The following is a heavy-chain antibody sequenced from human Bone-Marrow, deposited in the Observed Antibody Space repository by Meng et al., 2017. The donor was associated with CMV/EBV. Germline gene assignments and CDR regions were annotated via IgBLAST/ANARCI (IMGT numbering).Heavy chain of an antibody. V-gene: IGHV3-30*02. CDR3: GRAGAGYYYYGMDV. D-gene: IGHD5-24*01. Sequence: GGSLRLSCAASGFTFSSYGMHWVRQAPGKGLEWVAFIRYDGSNKYYADSVKGRFTISRDNSKNTLYLQMNSLRAEDTAVYYCGRAGAGYYYYGMDVWGQETTVTVSS. J-gene: IGHJ6*02. CDR2: IRYDGSNK. CDR1: GFTFSSYG.